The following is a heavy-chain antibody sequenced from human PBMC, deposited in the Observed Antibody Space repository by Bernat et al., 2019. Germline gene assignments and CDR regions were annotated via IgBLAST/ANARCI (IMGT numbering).Heavy chain of an antibody. D-gene: IGHD3-10*01. CDR1: GGSINSSTYY. J-gene: IGHJ2*01. CDR3: ARDPGGELLMLSWYFDL. V-gene: IGHV4-61*01. Sequence: QLQLQESGPGLVKPSETLSLTCTVSGGSINSSTYYWSWIRQPPGKGLEWIGYIYYSGSTNYNPSLKSRVTISVDTSKNQFSLKLSSVTAADTAVYYCARDPGGELLMLSWYFDLWGRGTLVTVSS. CDR2: IYYSGST.